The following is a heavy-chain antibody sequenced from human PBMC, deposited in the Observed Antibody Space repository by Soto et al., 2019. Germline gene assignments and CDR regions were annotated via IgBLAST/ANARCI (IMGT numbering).Heavy chain of an antibody. CDR3: ARARGYSGYDSFGYYYYYMDV. Sequence: SETLSLTCTVSGGSISSYYWSWIRQPPGKGLELIGYIYYSGSTNYNPSLKSRVTISVDTSKNQFSLKLSSVTAADTAVYYCARARGYSGYDSFGYYYYYMDVWGKGTTVTVSS. CDR2: IYYSGST. D-gene: IGHD5-12*01. V-gene: IGHV4-59*01. CDR1: GGSISSYY. J-gene: IGHJ6*03.